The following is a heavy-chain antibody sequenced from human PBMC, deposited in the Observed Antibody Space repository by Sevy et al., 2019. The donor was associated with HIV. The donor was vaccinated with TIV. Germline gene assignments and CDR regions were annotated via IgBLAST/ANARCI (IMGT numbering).Heavy chain of an antibody. CDR1: GFKFDDFA. CDR3: AKDVGGGWEQGCYFSGLDV. CDR2: LSWNSGSI. D-gene: IGHD2-15*01. V-gene: IGHV3-9*03. Sequence: GGSLRLSCAASGFKFDDFAMHWVRQAPGKGLEWVSGLSWNSGSIAYADSVKGRFTISRDNAKNSLYLQMNSLRTEDMALYYCAKDVGGGWEQGCYFSGLDVWGQGTTVTVSS. J-gene: IGHJ6*02.